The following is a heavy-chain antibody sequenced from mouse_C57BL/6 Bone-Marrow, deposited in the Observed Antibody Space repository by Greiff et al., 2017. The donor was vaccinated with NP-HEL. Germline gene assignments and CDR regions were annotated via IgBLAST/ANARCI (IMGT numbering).Heavy chain of an antibody. D-gene: IGHD4-1*01. CDR1: GYTFTDYE. Sequence: VQLQQSGAELVRPGASVTLSCKASGYTFTDYEMHWVKQTPVHGLEWIGAIDPETGGTAYNQKFKGKAILTADKSSSTAYMELRSLTSEDSAVYYCTRDWDGFDYWGQGTTLTVSS. CDR2: IDPETGGT. J-gene: IGHJ2*01. V-gene: IGHV1-15*01. CDR3: TRDWDGFDY.